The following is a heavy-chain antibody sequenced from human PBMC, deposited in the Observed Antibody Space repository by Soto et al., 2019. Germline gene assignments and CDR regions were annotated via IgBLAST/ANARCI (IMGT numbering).Heavy chain of an antibody. D-gene: IGHD3-10*01. Sequence: SGPTLVNPTQTLTLTCTFSGFSLTTSRMCVSWIRQPPGKALEWLARIDWDDRKFYSTSLKTRLTISKDTSKNQVVLTMTNVDPVDTATYYCARIQIPSAADYWGQGALVTVSS. J-gene: IGHJ4*02. V-gene: IGHV2-70*17. CDR1: GFSLTTSRMC. CDR2: IDWDDRK. CDR3: ARIQIPSAADY.